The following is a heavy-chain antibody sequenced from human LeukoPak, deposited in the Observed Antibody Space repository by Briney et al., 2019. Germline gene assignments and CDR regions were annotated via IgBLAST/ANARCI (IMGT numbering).Heavy chain of an antibody. CDR1: GGTFSSYA. CDR2: IIPIFGTA. J-gene: IGHJ4*02. D-gene: IGHD2-8*01. CDR3: TRTVLDCKNGVCYDY. Sequence: ASVKVSCKASGGTFSSYAISWVRQAPGQGLKWMGRIIPIFGTANYAQKFQGRVTITTDESTSTAYMELSSLRSDDTAVYYCTRTVLDCKNGVCYDYWGQGTLATVSS. V-gene: IGHV1-69*05.